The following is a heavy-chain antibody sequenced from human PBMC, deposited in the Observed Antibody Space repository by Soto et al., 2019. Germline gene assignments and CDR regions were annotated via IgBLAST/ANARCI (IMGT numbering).Heavy chain of an antibody. D-gene: IGHD3-16*01. CDR2: IIPMFGTA. CDR1: GGTFSTYA. V-gene: IGHV1-69*12. Sequence: QVQLVQSGAEVKKPESSVKVSCKAPGGTFSTYAISWVRQAPGQGLEWMGVIIPMFGTANYAQRFQDRVTINADESTNTVYMVLRSLRSEDTAVNFCTSGIQPWRRRIATGYAGWGQGTLVTVSS. CDR3: TSGIQPWRRRIATGYAG. J-gene: IGHJ4*02.